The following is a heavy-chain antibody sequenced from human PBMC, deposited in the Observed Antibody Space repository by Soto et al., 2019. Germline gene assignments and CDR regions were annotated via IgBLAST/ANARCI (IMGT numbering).Heavy chain of an antibody. CDR2: IYSGGST. V-gene: IGHV3-66*01. CDR1: GFTVSSNY. Sequence: PGGSLRLSCAASGFTVSSNYMSWVRQAPGKGLEWVSVIYSGGSTYYADSVKGRFTISRGNSKNTLYLQMNSLRAEDTAVYYCARKLVGDYRSYYYYMDVWGKGTTVTVSS. J-gene: IGHJ6*03. CDR3: ARKLVGDYRSYYYYMDV. D-gene: IGHD4-17*01.